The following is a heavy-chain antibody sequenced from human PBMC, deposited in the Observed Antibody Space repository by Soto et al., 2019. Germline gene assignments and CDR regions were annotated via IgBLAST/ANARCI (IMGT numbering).Heavy chain of an antibody. CDR3: ARGLYGSGNYYTGPSAFDI. J-gene: IGHJ3*02. Sequence: QVQLEQSGAEVKKPGSSVKISCKASGGTLSDHGVSWLRQAPGQGLEWVGGTIPVFKTANYATKFQGRVTIAADKCTTIAYMELGILRSDDTAFYYCARGLYGSGNYYTGPSAFDIWGQGTLVIVSS. CDR1: GGTLSDHG. V-gene: IGHV1-69*06. D-gene: IGHD3-10*01. CDR2: TIPVFKTA.